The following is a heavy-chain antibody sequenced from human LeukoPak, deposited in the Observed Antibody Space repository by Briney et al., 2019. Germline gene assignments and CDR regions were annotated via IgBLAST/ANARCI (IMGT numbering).Heavy chain of an antibody. CDR2: ISWDGATK. CDR1: GFTFSTYA. V-gene: IGHV3-30-3*01. CDR3: ARLNYDFWSGVWEGYYMDV. D-gene: IGHD3-3*01. J-gene: IGHJ6*03. Sequence: PGRPLRLSCAASGFTFSTYAMHWVRQAPGKGLEWLALISWDGATKYCADSVKGRFSISRDNSKNTLFLQMSSLRPEDTSVYYCARLNYDFWSGVWEGYYMDVWGKGTTVTVSS.